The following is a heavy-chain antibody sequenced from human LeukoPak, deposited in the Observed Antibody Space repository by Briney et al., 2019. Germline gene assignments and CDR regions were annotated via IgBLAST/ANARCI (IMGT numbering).Heavy chain of an antibody. V-gene: IGHV3-9*03. D-gene: IGHD4-23*01. CDR2: ISWNSGSI. Sequence: GGSLRLSCAASGFTFDDYAMHWVRQAPGKGLEWVSGISWNSGSIGYADSVKGRFTISRDNAKNSLYLQMNGLRAEDMALYYCAKGGSGHPVDYFDYWGQGTLVTVSS. CDR1: GFTFDDYA. CDR3: AKGGSGHPVDYFDY. J-gene: IGHJ4*02.